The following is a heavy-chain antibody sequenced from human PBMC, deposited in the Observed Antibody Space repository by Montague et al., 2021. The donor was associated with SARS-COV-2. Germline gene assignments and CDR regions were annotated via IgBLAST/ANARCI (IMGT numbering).Heavy chain of an antibody. V-gene: IGHV4-61*01. D-gene: IGHD3-3*01. CDR1: GGSVSSGSYY. J-gene: IGHJ6*02. Sequence: SETLSLTCIVSGGSVSSGSYYWSWIRQPPGKGLEWIGCIYYSGSTNYNPSLKSRLTISVDTSKNQFSLKLSSVTAADTAVYYCARDPWRITIFGVVTRYGMDVWGQGTTVTVSS. CDR2: IYYSGST. CDR3: ARDPWRITIFGVVTRYGMDV.